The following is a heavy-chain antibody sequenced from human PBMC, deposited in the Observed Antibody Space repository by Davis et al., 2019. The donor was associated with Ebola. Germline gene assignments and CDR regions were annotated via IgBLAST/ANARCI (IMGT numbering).Heavy chain of an antibody. CDR1: GGSFSGYY. J-gene: IGHJ5*02. V-gene: IGHV4-34*01. CDR2: INHSGST. D-gene: IGHD6-13*01. Sequence: MPGGSLRLSCAVYGGSFSGYYWSWIRQPPGKGLEWIGEINHSGSTNYNPSLKSRVTISVDTSKNQFSLKLSSVTAADTAVYYCARNGGSSSWYGSWWFDPWGQGTLVTVSS. CDR3: ARNGGSSSWYGSWWFDP.